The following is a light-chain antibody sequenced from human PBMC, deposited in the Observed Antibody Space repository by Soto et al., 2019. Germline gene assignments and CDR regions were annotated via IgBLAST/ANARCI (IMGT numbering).Light chain of an antibody. CDR1: SSDVGGYSF. V-gene: IGLV2-8*01. CDR2: GVT. Sequence: QAVVTQPPSASGSLGQSVTISCTGTSSDVGGYSFVSWYQQHPGRAPKLMIYGVTKRPSGVPDRFSGSKSGTTASLTVSGLQAEDEADYYCSSYAGGNNLIFGGGTKLTVL. CDR3: SSYAGGNNLI. J-gene: IGLJ2*01.